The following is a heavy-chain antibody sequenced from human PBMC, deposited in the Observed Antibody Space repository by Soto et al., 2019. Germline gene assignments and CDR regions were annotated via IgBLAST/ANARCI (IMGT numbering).Heavy chain of an antibody. J-gene: IGHJ6*02. V-gene: IGHV4-59*01. CDR2: MYNTGST. D-gene: IGHD2-21*02. CDR1: GGSISGYY. CDR3: ARDLWGYCGTDCYPLDV. Sequence: QVQLQESGPGLVKPSETLSLICTVSGGSISGYYWSWIRQPPGKGLEWIGYMYNTGSTVYNPSFKSRVTISVDTSKNQFSLKLNSVTAADTAVYYCARDLWGYCGTDCYPLDVWGQRTTVTVSS.